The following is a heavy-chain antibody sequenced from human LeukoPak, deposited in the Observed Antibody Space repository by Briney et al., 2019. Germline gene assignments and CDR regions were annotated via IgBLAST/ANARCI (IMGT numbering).Heavy chain of an antibody. J-gene: IGHJ4*02. CDR2: ISAYNGNT. CDR1: GYTFTSYG. V-gene: IGHV1-18*01. CDR3: ARDRRQWFGELFPTTVDY. Sequence: GSSVKVTCKASGYTFTSYGISWVRQAPGQGLEWMGWISAYNGNTNYAQKLQGRVTMTTDTSTSTAYMELRSLRSDDTAVYYCARDRRQWFGELFPTTVDYWGQGTLVTVSS. D-gene: IGHD3-10*01.